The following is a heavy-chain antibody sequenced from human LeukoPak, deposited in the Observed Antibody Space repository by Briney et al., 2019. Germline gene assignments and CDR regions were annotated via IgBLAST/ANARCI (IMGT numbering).Heavy chain of an antibody. CDR1: GFTFSSYW. CDR3: AGDLISGSGSLDY. V-gene: IGHV3-74*01. CDR2: INTNGSPT. Sequence: PGGSLRLSCAASGFTFSSYWMHWVRQAPGKGLVWVARINTNGSPTQYADSVKGRFTISRDNAKTTLYLQMNSLRDEDTAVYYCAGDLISGSGSLDYWGQGTLVTVSS. D-gene: IGHD3-10*01. J-gene: IGHJ4*02.